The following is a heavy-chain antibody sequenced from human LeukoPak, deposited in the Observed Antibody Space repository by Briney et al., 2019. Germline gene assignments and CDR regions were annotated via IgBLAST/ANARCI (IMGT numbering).Heavy chain of an antibody. J-gene: IGHJ4*02. V-gene: IGHV3-7*03. D-gene: IGHD3-9*01. CDR2: IKQDGSEK. CDR3: ARTQYYDILTGYSPFFDY. CDR1: GFTFSSYW. Sequence: GGSLRLSCAASGFTFSSYWMSWVRQAPVKGLEWVANIKQDGSEKYYVDSVKGRFTISRDNAKNSLYLQMNSLRAEDTAVYYCARTQYYDILTGYSPFFDYWGQGTLVTVSS.